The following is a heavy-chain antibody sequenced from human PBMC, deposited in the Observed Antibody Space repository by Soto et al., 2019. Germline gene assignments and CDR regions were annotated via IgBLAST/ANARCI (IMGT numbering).Heavy chain of an antibody. V-gene: IGHV1-69*06. CDR2: IIPIFGTA. CDR3: AREGSNVSGMEV. CDR1: GGTFSSYA. Sequence: GASVKVSCKASGGTFSSYAISWVRQAPGQGLEWMGGIIPIFGTANYAQKFQGRVTITEDKSTSTAYMELSSLRSEDTAVYYCAREGSNVSGMEVWGQGTTVTVSS. D-gene: IGHD1-26*01. J-gene: IGHJ6*02.